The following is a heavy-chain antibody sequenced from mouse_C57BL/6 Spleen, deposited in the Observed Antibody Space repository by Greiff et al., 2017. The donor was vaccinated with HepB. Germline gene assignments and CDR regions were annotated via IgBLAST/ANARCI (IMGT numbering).Heavy chain of an antibody. CDR2: IDPSDSYT. CDR1: GYTFTSYW. D-gene: IGHD2-3*01. CDR3: ARREEIYDGHLAWFAY. Sequence: QVQLKQPGAELVRPGTSVKLSCKASGYTFTSYWMHWVKQRPGQGLEWIGVIDPSDSYTNYNQKFKGKATLTVDSSSSTAYMQLSSLTSEDSAVYYCARREEIYDGHLAWFAYWGQGTLVTVSA. J-gene: IGHJ3*01. V-gene: IGHV1-59*01.